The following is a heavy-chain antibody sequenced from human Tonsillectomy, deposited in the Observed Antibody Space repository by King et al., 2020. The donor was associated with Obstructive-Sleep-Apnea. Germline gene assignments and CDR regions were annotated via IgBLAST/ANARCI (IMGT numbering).Heavy chain of an antibody. CDR1: GFTFDDYA. Sequence: VQLVESGGGLVQPGRSLRLSCAASGFTFDDYAMHWVRQVPGKGLEWVSGISWNSGSIGYADFLNGRFTISRDNGKNSLYLQMNYLRAEDTGLYYCVKGVMTMILWNAFNIWGQGTMVTVSS. CDR2: ISWNSGSI. CDR3: VKGVMTMILWNAFNI. D-gene: IGHD3-22*01. V-gene: IGHV3-9*01. J-gene: IGHJ3*02.